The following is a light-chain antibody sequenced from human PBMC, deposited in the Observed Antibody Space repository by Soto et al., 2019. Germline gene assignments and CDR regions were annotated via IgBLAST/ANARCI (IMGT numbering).Light chain of an antibody. Sequence: DIQMTQSPSSLSASVGDRVTITCRASQSISSYLNWYQQKPGKAPKLLIYASPSWQSGVPSRFSGSGSGTDFTLTISRLQPEDFATYYCQQSYSTPWTFGQGTKVEIK. V-gene: IGKV1-39*01. CDR2: ASP. CDR3: QQSYSTPWT. CDR1: QSISSY. J-gene: IGKJ1*01.